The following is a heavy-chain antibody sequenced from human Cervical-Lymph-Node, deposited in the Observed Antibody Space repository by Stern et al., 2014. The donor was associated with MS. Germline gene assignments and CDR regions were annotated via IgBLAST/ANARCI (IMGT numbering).Heavy chain of an antibody. J-gene: IGHJ6*02. CDR2: LSSGGYTT. CDR3: AKNLGDNYYYYGIDV. Sequence: MQLVESGGRLVKPGGSLRLSCAASGFTFSDYYMSWIRQAPGKGLEWVSHLSSGGYTTDYAESVKGRFTISRDNAKNSLYLQMNSLGAEDTAVYYCAKNLGDNYYYYGIDVWGQGTTVTVSS. CDR1: GFTFSDYY. V-gene: IGHV3-11*01. D-gene: IGHD4-17*01.